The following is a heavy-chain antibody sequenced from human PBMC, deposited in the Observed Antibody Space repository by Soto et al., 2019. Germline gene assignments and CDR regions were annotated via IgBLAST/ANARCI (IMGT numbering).Heavy chain of an antibody. J-gene: IGHJ5*02. D-gene: IGHD3-3*01. Sequence: QVQLVESGGGVVQPGRSLRLSGAASGFTFSSYAMHWVRQAPGKGLEWVAVISYDGSNKYYADSVKGRFTISRDNSKNTLYLQMNSLRAEDTAVYYCARVWSGHNNAGWFDPWGQGTLVTFS. CDR2: ISYDGSNK. CDR1: GFTFSSYA. V-gene: IGHV3-30-3*01. CDR3: ARVWSGHNNAGWFDP.